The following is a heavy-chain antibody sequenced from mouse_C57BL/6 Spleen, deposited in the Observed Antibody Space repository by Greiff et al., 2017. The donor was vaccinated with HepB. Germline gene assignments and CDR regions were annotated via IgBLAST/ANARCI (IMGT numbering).Heavy chain of an antibody. Sequence: QVHVKQSGAELVKPGASVKISCKASGYAFSSYWMNWVKQRPGKGLEWIGQIYPGDGDTNYNGKFKGKATLTADKSSSTAYMQLSSLTSEDSAVYFCARRDYYGSRFDYWGQGTTLTVSS. D-gene: IGHD1-1*01. CDR3: ARRDYYGSRFDY. CDR1: GYAFSSYW. J-gene: IGHJ2*01. V-gene: IGHV1-80*01. CDR2: IYPGDGDT.